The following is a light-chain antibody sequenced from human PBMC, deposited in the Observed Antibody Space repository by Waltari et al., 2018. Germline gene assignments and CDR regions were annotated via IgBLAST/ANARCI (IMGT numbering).Light chain of an antibody. CDR2: ETS. J-gene: IGKJ2*01. Sequence: EIVLTQSPGTLSLSPGERVTLSCRASRTVISSYLAWYQQKPGQAPRPLINETSSRATGSPDRCSGSRSGTDFTLTISRLEPEDSAVYYCQQYGSSPRYTFGQGTKLEIK. CDR3: QQYGSSPRYT. CDR1: RTVISSY. V-gene: IGKV3-20*01.